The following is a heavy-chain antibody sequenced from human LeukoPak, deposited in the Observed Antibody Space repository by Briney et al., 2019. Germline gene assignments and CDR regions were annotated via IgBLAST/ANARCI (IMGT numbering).Heavy chain of an antibody. CDR2: IWYDGSSK. D-gene: IGHD4-23*01. CDR3: ARDLGYGGSLDY. V-gene: IGHV3-33*01. CDR1: GFTFSTYG. J-gene: IGHJ4*02. Sequence: GGSLRLSCAASGFTFSTYGMHWVRQAPGKGLEWVAVIWYDGSSKYYADSVKGRFTISRDNSKNTLYLQMNSLRAEDTAVYYCARDLGYGGSLDYWGQGTLVTVSS.